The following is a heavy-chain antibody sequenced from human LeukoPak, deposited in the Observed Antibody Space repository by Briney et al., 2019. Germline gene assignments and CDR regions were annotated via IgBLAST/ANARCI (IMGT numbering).Heavy chain of an antibody. Sequence: SGGCLRLSCAASGFTFSSYWMGWVRQAPGKGLEWVANIQQGRSDKYYVDSVKGRFTISRDNAKNSLYLQMNSLRAEDTAVYYCARAPIDSNSWYHAFDIWGQGTMVTVSS. V-gene: IGHV3-7*01. D-gene: IGHD6-13*01. CDR1: GFTFSSYW. CDR3: ARAPIDSNSWYHAFDI. J-gene: IGHJ3*02. CDR2: IQQGRSDK.